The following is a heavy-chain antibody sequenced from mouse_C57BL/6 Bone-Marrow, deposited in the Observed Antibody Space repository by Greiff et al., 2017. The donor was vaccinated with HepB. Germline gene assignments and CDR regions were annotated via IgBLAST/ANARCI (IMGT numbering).Heavy chain of an antibody. V-gene: IGHV1-42*01. J-gene: IGHJ1*03. Sequence: VHVKQSGPELVKPGASVKISCKASGYSFTGYYMNWVKQSPEKSLEWIGEINPSTGGTTYNQKFKAKATLTVDKSSSTAYMQLKSLTSEDSAVYYCASHYYGSSYDWYFDVWGTGTTVTVSS. CDR1: GYSFTGYY. CDR3: ASHYYGSSYDWYFDV. CDR2: INPSTGGT. D-gene: IGHD1-1*01.